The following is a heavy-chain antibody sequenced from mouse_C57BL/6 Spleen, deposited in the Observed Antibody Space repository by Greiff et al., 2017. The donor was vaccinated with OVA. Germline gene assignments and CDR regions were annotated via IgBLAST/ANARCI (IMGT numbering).Heavy chain of an antibody. CDR1: GYAFSSYW. Sequence: VKLQESGAELVKPGASVKISCKASGYAFSSYWMNWVKQRPGKGLEWIGQIYPGDGVTNYNGKFKGKATLTADKSSSTAYMQLSSLTSEDSAVYFCAREGSGYYCDYWGQGTTLTVSS. V-gene: IGHV1-80*01. J-gene: IGHJ2*01. D-gene: IGHD3-2*02. CDR3: AREGSGYYCDY. CDR2: IYPGDGVT.